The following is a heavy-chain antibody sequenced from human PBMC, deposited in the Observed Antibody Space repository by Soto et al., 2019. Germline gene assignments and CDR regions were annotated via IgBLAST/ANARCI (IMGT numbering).Heavy chain of an antibody. V-gene: IGHV1-18*01. CDR1: GYTFTSYG. Sequence: ASVKVSCKASGYTFTSYGISWVRQAPGQGLEWMGWISAYNGDTKYAQKLQGRVTMTTDTSTSTAYMELSSLRSEDTAVYYCARDCSGGSCYSPYFDYWGQGTLVTSPQ. CDR2: ISAYNGDT. D-gene: IGHD2-15*01. CDR3: ARDCSGGSCYSPYFDY. J-gene: IGHJ4*02.